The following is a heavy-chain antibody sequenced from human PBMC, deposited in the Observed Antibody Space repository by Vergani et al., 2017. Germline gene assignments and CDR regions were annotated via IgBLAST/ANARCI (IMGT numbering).Heavy chain of an antibody. J-gene: IGHJ2*01. V-gene: IGHV4-31*03. D-gene: IGHD2/OR15-2a*01. CDR3: ARVLAQNWYFDL. CDR1: GGSISSGGYH. CDR2: IYYSGST. Sequence: QVQLQESGPGLVKPSQTLSLTCTVSGGSISSGGYHWSWIRQHPGKGLEWIGYIYYSGSTYYNPSLKSRVTISVDTSKNQFSLKLSSVTAADTAVYYCARVLAQNWYFDLWGRGTLVTVSS.